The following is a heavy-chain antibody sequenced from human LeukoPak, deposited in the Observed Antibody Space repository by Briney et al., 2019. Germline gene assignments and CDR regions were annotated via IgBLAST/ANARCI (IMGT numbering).Heavy chain of an antibody. J-gene: IGHJ3*02. CDR1: GGSISSGDYY. Sequence: SQTLSLTCTVSGGSISSGDYYWSWIRQPPGKGLEWIGYIYYSGSTYYNPSLKSRVTISVDTSKNQFSLKLSSVTAADTAVYYCARDRSGSYFRWAVAFDIWGQGTMVIVSS. CDR3: ARDRSGSYFRWAVAFDI. D-gene: IGHD1-26*01. V-gene: IGHV4-30-4*08. CDR2: IYYSGST.